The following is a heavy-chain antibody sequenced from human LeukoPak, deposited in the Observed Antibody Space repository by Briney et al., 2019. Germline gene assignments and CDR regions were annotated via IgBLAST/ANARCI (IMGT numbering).Heavy chain of an antibody. CDR3: AKPRDYYGPFAY. CDR1: GYTFTGYY. V-gene: IGHV1-2*02. J-gene: IGHJ4*02. D-gene: IGHD3-10*01. Sequence: ASVKVSCKASGYTFTGYYMHWVRQAPGQGLEWMGWINPNSGGTNYAQKFQGRVTMTRDTSISTAYMELSRLRSDDTAVYYCAKPRDYYGPFAYWGQGTLVTVSS. CDR2: INPNSGGT.